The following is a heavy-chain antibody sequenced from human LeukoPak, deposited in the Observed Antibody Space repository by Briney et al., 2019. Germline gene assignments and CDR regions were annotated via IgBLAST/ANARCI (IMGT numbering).Heavy chain of an antibody. Sequence: GGSLRLSCAASGFTFSSFAMHWVRQAPGKGLEWVAVISYDGSNKYYADSVKGRFTISRDNSKNTLYLQMNSLRAEDTAVFYCARDRASGSPAGFDYWGQGTLVPVSS. CDR3: ARDRASGSPAGFDY. V-gene: IGHV3-30*04. D-gene: IGHD3-10*01. J-gene: IGHJ4*02. CDR2: ISYDGSNK. CDR1: GFTFSSFA.